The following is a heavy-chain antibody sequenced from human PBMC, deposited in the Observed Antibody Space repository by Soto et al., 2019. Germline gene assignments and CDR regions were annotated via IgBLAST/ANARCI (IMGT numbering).Heavy chain of an antibody. Sequence: GASVKVSCKASGYTFTSYGISWVRQAPGQGLEWMGWISAYNGNTNYAQKLQGRVTMTTDTSTSTAYMELRSLRSDDTAVYYCARDLDSRSSFVDWFDPWGQGTLVTVSS. CDR3: ARDLDSRSSFVDWFDP. J-gene: IGHJ5*02. D-gene: IGHD6-6*01. CDR2: ISAYNGNT. CDR1: GYTFTSYG. V-gene: IGHV1-18*01.